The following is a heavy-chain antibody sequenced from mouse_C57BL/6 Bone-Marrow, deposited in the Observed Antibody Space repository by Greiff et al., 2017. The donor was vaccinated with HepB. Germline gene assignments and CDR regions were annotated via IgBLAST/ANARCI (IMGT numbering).Heavy chain of an antibody. CDR1: GYTFTSYW. J-gene: IGHJ1*03. CDR2: IDPSDSYT. Sequence: QVQLKQPGAELVKPGASVKLSCKASGYTFTSYWMQWVKQRPGQGLEWIGEIDPSDSYTNYNQKFKGKATLTVDTSSSTAYMQLSSLTSEDSAVYYCARIYYYGSSPYWYFDVWGTGTTVTVSS. CDR3: ARIYYYGSSPYWYFDV. D-gene: IGHD1-1*01. V-gene: IGHV1-50*01.